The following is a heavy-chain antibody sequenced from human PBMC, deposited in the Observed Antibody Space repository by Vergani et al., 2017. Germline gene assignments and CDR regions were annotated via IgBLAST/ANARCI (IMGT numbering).Heavy chain of an antibody. CDR3: ARRSSGYYGDAFDI. CDR2: IIPIFGIA. J-gene: IGHJ3*02. Sequence: QVQLVQSGAEVKKPGSSVKVSCKASGGTFSSYAISWVRQAPGQGVEWMGGIIPIFGIANYAQKFQGRVTITADKSTSTAYMELSSLRSEDTAVYYCARRSSGYYGDAFDIWGQGTMVTVAS. V-gene: IGHV1-69*17. CDR1: GGTFSSYA. D-gene: IGHD3-22*01.